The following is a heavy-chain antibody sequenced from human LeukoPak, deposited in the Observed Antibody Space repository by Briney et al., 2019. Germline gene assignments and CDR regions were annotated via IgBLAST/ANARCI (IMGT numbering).Heavy chain of an antibody. J-gene: IGHJ3*02. CDR1: GDSIKTYY. Sequence: PSETLSLTCTASGDSIKTYYWSWILQPPGKGLEWITYSYYMGTTNYNPSLKSRATTSIDTSKNQFSLKLSSVTAADTAVYYCARQRSRVFDIWGQGTMVTVSS. CDR2: SYYMGTT. V-gene: IGHV4-59*08. CDR3: ARQRSRVFDI. D-gene: IGHD3-10*01.